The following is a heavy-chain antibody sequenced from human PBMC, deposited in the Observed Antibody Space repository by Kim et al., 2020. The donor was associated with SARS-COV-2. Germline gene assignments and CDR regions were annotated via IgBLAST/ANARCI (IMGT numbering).Heavy chain of an antibody. J-gene: IGHJ6*02. V-gene: IGHV4-39*01. CDR2: IYDSGST. Sequence: SETLSLTCTVSSGSISSSSYYWAWIRQPPGKGLEWIRSIYDSGSTYHNPSLKSRVTISVDTSKNQFSLRLSSVTAADTSVYYCARQYYGMDVWGQGTTVTVSS. CDR3: ARQYYGMDV. CDR1: SGSISSSSYY.